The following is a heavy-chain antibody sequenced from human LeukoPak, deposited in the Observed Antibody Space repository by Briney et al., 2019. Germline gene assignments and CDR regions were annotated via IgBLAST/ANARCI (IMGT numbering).Heavy chain of an antibody. V-gene: IGHV4-59*01. CDR3: ARDPTDNYYYFYAMDV. D-gene: IGHD1-14*01. Sequence: SETLSLTCTVSGGSISSYYWSWIRQPPGKGLEWIGYIYYSGSTNYNPSLKSRVTISVDTSKTQFSLKLSSVTAADTAVYYCARDPTDNYYYFYAMDVWSQGTTVTVSS. CDR2: IYYSGST. J-gene: IGHJ6*02. CDR1: GGSISSYY.